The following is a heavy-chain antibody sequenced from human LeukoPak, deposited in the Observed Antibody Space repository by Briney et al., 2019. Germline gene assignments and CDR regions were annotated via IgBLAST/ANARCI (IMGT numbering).Heavy chain of an antibody. Sequence: ASVKVSCKASGYTFTSYGISWVRQAPGQGLEWMGWMSAYNGNTNYAQKLQGRVTMTTDTSTSTAYMELRSLRSDDTAVYYCARVLITIFGVPNFDYWGQGTLVTVSS. D-gene: IGHD3-3*01. V-gene: IGHV1-18*01. CDR2: MSAYNGNT. J-gene: IGHJ4*02. CDR1: GYTFTSYG. CDR3: ARVLITIFGVPNFDY.